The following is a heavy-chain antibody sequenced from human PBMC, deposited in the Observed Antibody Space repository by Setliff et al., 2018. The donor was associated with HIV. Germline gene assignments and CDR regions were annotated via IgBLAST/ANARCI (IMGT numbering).Heavy chain of an antibody. V-gene: IGHV1-18*01. D-gene: IGHD1-26*01. Sequence: ASVKVSCKTSGYTFTNYALNWVRQAPGQGLEWMGWISAYNGSTNYAQKLQGRVTMTTDTSTSTAYMELRSLRSDDTAVYYCARTPARKGRGVYYFDYWGQGTLVTVSS. CDR2: ISAYNGST. CDR3: ARTPARKGRGVYYFDY. J-gene: IGHJ4*02. CDR1: GYTFTNYA.